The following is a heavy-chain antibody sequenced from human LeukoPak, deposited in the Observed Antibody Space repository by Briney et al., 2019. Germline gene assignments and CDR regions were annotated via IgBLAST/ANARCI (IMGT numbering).Heavy chain of an antibody. CDR2: ISNSGTII. CDR3: ARDLAMAGRDLDY. J-gene: IGHJ4*02. Sequence: GGSLRLSCAASGVAFRNYYRDWIRQAPGKGLEWVAYISNSGTIIYYAESVKGRFTISSENDKNSLYLQMNSLRAEDTALYYCARDLAMAGRDLDYWGQGTLVTVSS. V-gene: IGHV3-11*01. CDR1: GVAFRNYY. D-gene: IGHD6-19*01.